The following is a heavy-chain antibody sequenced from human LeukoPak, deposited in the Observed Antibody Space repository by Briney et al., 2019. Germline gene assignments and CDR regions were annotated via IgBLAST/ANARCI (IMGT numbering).Heavy chain of an antibody. Sequence: PSETLSLTCAVYGGSFSGYYWSWIRQPPGKGLEWIGEINHSGSTNYNPSLKSRVTISVDTSKNQFSLKLSSVTAADTAVYYCARRGSGYPYYFDYWGQGTLVTVSS. CDR1: GGSFSGYY. D-gene: IGHD3-22*01. V-gene: IGHV4-34*01. CDR2: INHSGST. J-gene: IGHJ4*02. CDR3: ARRGSGYPYYFDY.